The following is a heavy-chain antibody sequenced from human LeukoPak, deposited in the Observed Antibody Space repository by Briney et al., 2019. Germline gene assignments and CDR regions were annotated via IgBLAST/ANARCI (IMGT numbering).Heavy chain of an antibody. Sequence: ASVKVSCKASVYTFTSYHMYWVRQAPGQGLEWMGIINPSGDSTTYAQKFQGRVTVTRDTSTSTVYMELSSLRSEDTAVYYCARFGYSYGADYWGQGTLVTVSS. CDR1: VYTFTSYH. D-gene: IGHD5-18*01. V-gene: IGHV1-46*01. CDR2: INPSGDST. J-gene: IGHJ4*02. CDR3: ARFGYSYGADY.